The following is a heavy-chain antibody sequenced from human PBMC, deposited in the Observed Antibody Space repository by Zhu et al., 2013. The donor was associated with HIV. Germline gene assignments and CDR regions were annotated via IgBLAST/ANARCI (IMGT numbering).Heavy chain of an antibody. CDR2: ISAYNGNT. Sequence: QVQLVQSGAEVKKPGASVKVSCKASGYTFTSYGISWVRQAPGQGLEWMGWISAYNGNTNYAQKLQGRVTMTTDTSTSTAYMELRSLRSDDTAVYYCARDPGRRSSGYYDNHDAFDIWGQGTMVTVSS. J-gene: IGHJ3*02. CDR1: GYTFTSYG. CDR3: ARDPGRRSSGYYDNHDAFDI. V-gene: IGHV1-18*01. D-gene: IGHD3-22*01.